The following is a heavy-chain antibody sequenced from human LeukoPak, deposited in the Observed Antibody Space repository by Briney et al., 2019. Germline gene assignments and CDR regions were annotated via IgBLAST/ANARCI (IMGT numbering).Heavy chain of an antibody. CDR1: GGSISNGGYY. D-gene: IGHD3-22*01. CDR3: ARGRGRNYYDSSPAWFDP. CDR2: IYYTGTT. J-gene: IGHJ5*02. Sequence: KPSETLSLTRTVSGGSISNGGYYWSWIRQPPGKGLEWIAYIYYTGTTYYNPSLKSRVTISLDTSKNQFSLKLSSVTAADTAIYYCARGRGRNYYDSSPAWFDPWGQGTLVTVSS. V-gene: IGHV4-31*03.